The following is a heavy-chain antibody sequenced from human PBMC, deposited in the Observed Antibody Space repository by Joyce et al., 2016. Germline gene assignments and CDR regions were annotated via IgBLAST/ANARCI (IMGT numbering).Heavy chain of an antibody. CDR2: ISYDGTKK. Sequence: VQLVESGGGVVQPGRSLRFSGAASGFPFNTYGMHCVRQAPGNGLELVALISYDGTKKYYADSVNGRFTNSRDNSKNTLYLQMNSLRAEDTAVFYGVKDSEPGAIDYWGQGILVTVSS. CDR1: GFPFNTYG. V-gene: IGHV3-30*18. CDR3: VKDSEPGAIDY. J-gene: IGHJ4*02. D-gene: IGHD1-26*01.